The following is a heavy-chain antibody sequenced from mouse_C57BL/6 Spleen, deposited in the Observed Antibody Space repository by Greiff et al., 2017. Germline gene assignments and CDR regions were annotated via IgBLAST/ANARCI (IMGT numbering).Heavy chain of an antibody. J-gene: IGHJ1*03. CDR3: ARSDYSNSWYFDV. V-gene: IGHV1-66*01. CDR1: GYSFTSYY. D-gene: IGHD2-5*01. Sequence: VQLQQSGPELVKPGASVKISCKASGYSFTSYYIHWVKQRPGQGLEWIGWIYPGSGYTKYNQKFKDKATLTADKSSSTAYMQLSSLTYEDSAVYYCARSDYSNSWYFDVWGTGTTVTVSS. CDR2: IYPGSGYT.